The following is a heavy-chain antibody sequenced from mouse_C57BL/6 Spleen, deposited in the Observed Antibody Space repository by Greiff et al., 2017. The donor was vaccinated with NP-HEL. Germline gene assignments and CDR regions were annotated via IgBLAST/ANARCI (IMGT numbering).Heavy chain of an antibody. CDR3: ARRYYGSSYDAMDY. D-gene: IGHD1-1*01. V-gene: IGHV1-7*01. CDR1: GYTFTSYW. Sequence: QVQLQQSGAELAKPGASVKLSCKASGYTFTSYWMHWVKQRPGQGLEWIGYINPSSGYTKYNQKFKDKATLTAAKSSSTAYMQLSSLTYEYSAVYYCARRYYGSSYDAMDYWGQGTSVTVSS. CDR2: INPSSGYT. J-gene: IGHJ4*01.